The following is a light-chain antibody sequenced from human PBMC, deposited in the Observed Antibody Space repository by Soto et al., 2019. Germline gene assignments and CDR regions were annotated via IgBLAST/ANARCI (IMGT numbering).Light chain of an antibody. J-gene: IGKJ3*01. V-gene: IGKV3-20*01. CDR3: QQYGNSPFT. CDR1: QSVSSSY. Sequence: EIVLTQSPGTLSLSPGERATLSCRASQSVSSSYVAWYQQKPGQAPRLLIYGASSRATGIPDRFSGSGSGTDFTLTISRLEPEDFAVYYCQQYGNSPFTFGPGTKVDIK. CDR2: GAS.